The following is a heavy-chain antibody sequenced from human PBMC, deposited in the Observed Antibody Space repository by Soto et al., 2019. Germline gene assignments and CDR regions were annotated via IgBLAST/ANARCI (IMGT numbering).Heavy chain of an antibody. CDR3: AREGINNYHAYYFDS. CDR2: ISGSGNYT. J-gene: IGHJ4*02. CDR1: GFTFSTYS. D-gene: IGHD4-4*01. V-gene: IGHV3-21*01. Sequence: PGGSLRLSCAASGFTFSTYSMNWVRQAPGKGLEWVSSISGSGNYTHYADFLRGRFTISRDNAKTSLYLQMNSLRAEDTAVYYCAREGINNYHAYYFDSWGQGTVVTVSS.